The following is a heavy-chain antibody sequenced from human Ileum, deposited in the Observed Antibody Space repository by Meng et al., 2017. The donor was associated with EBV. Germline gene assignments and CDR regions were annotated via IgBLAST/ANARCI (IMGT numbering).Heavy chain of an antibody. CDR2: IYHSGSS. V-gene: IGHV4-39*07. CDR3: ARDPAYPRGLFDS. CDR1: DVAINNSHHY. Sequence: SSATLAHTCSGSDVAINNSHHYWNSIRRSPGKGLELIASIYHSGSSYFDPSLKIRVSLSLDTSKNQFSLKLSSVTAADTALYYCARDPAYPRGLFDSWGQGILVTVSS. D-gene: IGHD3-10*01. J-gene: IGHJ4*02.